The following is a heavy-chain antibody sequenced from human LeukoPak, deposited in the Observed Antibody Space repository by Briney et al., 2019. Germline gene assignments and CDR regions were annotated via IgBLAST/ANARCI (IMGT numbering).Heavy chain of an antibody. Sequence: KPGGSLRLSCAASGFTFSSYSMNWVRQAPGKWLEWVSSISSSSSYIYYADSVKGRFTISRDNAKNSLYLQMNSLRAEDTAVYYCARDLRRQQLYYYYGMDVWGQGTTVTVSS. CDR1: GFTFSSYS. J-gene: IGHJ6*02. D-gene: IGHD6-13*01. V-gene: IGHV3-21*01. CDR3: ARDLRRQQLYYYYGMDV. CDR2: ISSSSSYI.